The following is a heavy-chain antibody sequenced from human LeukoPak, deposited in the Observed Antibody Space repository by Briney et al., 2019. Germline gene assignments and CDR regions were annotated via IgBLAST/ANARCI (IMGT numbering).Heavy chain of an antibody. CDR3: AKRNGCYYDSSGYLIDY. D-gene: IGHD3-22*01. Sequence: GGSLRLSCAASGFTFSSYGMSWVRQAPGKGLEWVSAISGSGGSTYYADSVKGRFTISRDNSKNTLYLQMNSLRAEDTAVYYCAKRNGCYYDSSGYLIDYWGQGTLVTVSS. CDR2: ISGSGGST. V-gene: IGHV3-23*01. CDR1: GFTFSSYG. J-gene: IGHJ4*02.